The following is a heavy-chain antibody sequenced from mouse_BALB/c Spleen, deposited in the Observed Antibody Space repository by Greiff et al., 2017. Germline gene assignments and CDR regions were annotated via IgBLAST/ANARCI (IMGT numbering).Heavy chain of an antibody. V-gene: IGHV5-6-5*01. Sequence: EVQGVESGGGLVKPGGSLKLSCAASGFTFSSYAMSWVRQTPEKRLEWVASISSGGSTYYPDSVKGRFTISRDNARNILYLQMSSLRSEDTAMYYCARGWLLRGWYFDVWGAGTTVTVSS. CDR3: ARGWLLRGWYFDV. CDR1: GFTFSSYA. CDR2: ISSGGST. J-gene: IGHJ1*01. D-gene: IGHD2-3*01.